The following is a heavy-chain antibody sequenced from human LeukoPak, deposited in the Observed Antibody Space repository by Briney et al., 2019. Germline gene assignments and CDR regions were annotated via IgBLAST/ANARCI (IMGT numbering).Heavy chain of an antibody. CDR3: ARGRPPYDSSGYNWFDP. CDR2: ISGSGGST. CDR1: GFTFSSYA. J-gene: IGHJ5*02. D-gene: IGHD3-22*01. V-gene: IGHV3-23*01. Sequence: GGSLRLSCAASGFTFSSYAMSWVRQAPGKGLEWVSAISGSGGSTYYADSVKGRFTISRDNSKNTLYLQMNSLRAEDTAVYYCARGRPPYDSSGYNWFDPWGQGTLVTVSS.